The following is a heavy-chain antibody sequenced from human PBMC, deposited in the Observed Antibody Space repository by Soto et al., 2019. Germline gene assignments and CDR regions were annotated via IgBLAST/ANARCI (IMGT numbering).Heavy chain of an antibody. CDR3: ARARKLTIFGMVYFDY. CDR1: GFTFSGYS. CDR2: IKEDGREK. Sequence: EVQLVESGGGLVQPGGSLRLSCAASGFTFSGYSMSWVRQAPGKGLEWVANIKEDGREKYYVNSVKGRFTISRDNAKNPLYLEMNSLIAEDTAVYYCARARKLTIFGMVYFDYWGQGTLVTVSS. J-gene: IGHJ4*02. D-gene: IGHD3-3*01. V-gene: IGHV3-7*01.